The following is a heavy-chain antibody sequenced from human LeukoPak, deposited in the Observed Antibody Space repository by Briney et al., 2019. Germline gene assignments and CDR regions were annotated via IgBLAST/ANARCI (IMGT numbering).Heavy chain of an antibody. CDR2: VSGSASAT. CDR3: AKAPVTSCRGAFCYPFDY. Sequence: GGSLRLSCTASGFTFTHFAMTWVRQAPGKGLEWVSTVSGSASATYYADSVKGRFTISRDNSKNTLYLQMNSLRADDAAVYYCAKAPVTSCRGAFCYPFDYWGQGTLVTVSS. D-gene: IGHD2-15*01. J-gene: IGHJ4*02. CDR1: GFTFTHFA. V-gene: IGHV3-23*01.